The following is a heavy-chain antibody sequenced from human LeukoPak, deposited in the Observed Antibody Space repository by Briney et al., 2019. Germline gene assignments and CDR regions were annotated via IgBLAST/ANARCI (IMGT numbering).Heavy chain of an antibody. Sequence: SETLSLTCAVYGGSLSGYYWSWIRQPPGKGLEWIGEINHSGSTNYNPSLKSRVTISVDTSKNQFSLKLSSVTAADTAVYYCARTDHDYGDAGFDYWGQETLVTVS. CDR2: INHSGST. V-gene: IGHV4-34*01. D-gene: IGHD4-17*01. CDR3: ARTDHDYGDAGFDY. CDR1: GGSLSGYY. J-gene: IGHJ4*02.